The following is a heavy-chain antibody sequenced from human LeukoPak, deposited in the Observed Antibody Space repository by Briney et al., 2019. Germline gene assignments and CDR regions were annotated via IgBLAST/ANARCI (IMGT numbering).Heavy chain of an antibody. D-gene: IGHD4-17*01. V-gene: IGHV3-64D*06. CDR1: GFTFSSYA. CDR2: ISSNGGST. J-gene: IGHJ4*02. Sequence: HPGGFLRLSCSASGFTFSSYAMHWVRQAPGKGLEYVSAISSNGGSTYYADSVKGRFTISRDNSKNTLYLQMSSLRAEDTAVYYCVKDTNYGAHYFDYWGQGTLVTVSS. CDR3: VKDTNYGAHYFDY.